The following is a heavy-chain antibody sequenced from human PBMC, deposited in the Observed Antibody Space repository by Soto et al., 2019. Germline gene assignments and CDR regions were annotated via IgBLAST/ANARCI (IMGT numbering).Heavy chain of an antibody. CDR1: GGSISSYY. V-gene: IGHV4-59*01. CDR2: IYYSGST. D-gene: IGHD4-17*01. Sequence: SETLSLTCTVSGGSISSYYWSWIRQPPGKGLEWIGYIYYSGSTNYNPSLKSRVTISVDTSKNQFSLKLSSVTAADTAVDYCARDHGDYGYYYYGMDVWGQGTTVTVSS. J-gene: IGHJ6*02. CDR3: ARDHGDYGYYYYGMDV.